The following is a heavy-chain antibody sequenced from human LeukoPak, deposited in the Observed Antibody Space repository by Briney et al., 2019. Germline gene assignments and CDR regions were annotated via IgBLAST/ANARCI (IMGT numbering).Heavy chain of an antibody. D-gene: IGHD6-19*01. Sequence: SETLSLTCTVSGYSISNDYYWGWIRQPPGKGLEWIGYIYYSGSTNYNPSLKSRVAISVDTSKNQFSLKLSSVTAADTAVYYCARGSVAGLDYWGQGTLVTVSS. CDR3: ARGSVAGLDY. J-gene: IGHJ4*02. CDR2: IYYSGST. V-gene: IGHV4-38-2*02. CDR1: GYSISNDYY.